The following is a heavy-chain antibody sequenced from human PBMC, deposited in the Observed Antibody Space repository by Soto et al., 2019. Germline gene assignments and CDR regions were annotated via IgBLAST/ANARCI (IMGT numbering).Heavy chain of an antibody. Sequence: QVQLQESGPGLVKPSQTLSLTCAIFGDRVSSHSAAWNWIRLSPSRGLEWLARTYYRSRGYNDYAVSVRSRITVNPDTSKNQFSLQLTSVTPEDTAVYYCAGTTSHQWYYMDVWGKGTTVTVSS. CDR3: AGTTSHQWYYMDV. D-gene: IGHD1-7*01. CDR2: TYYRSRGYN. J-gene: IGHJ6*03. V-gene: IGHV6-1*01. CDR1: GDRVSSHSAA.